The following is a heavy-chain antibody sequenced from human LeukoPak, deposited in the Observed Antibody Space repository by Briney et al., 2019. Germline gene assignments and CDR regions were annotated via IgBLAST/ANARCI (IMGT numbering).Heavy chain of an antibody. V-gene: IGHV3-30*02. CDR3: AKERLYSGSSFSY. CDR1: GFTFSDYA. D-gene: IGHD1-26*01. CDR2: ITGDGNIK. J-gene: IGHJ4*02. Sequence: GSLRLSCAASGFTFSDYAMHWVRQAPAKGLEWLTFITGDGNIKFHADSVKGRFSVSRDNSKNTQYLQMTSLRPEDTAVYYCAKERLYSGSSFSYWGQGTLVTVSS.